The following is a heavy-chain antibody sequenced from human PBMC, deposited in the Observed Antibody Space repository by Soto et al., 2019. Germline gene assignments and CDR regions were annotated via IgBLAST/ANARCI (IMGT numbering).Heavy chain of an antibody. J-gene: IGHJ6*02. CDR1: GFTVSSNY. CDR3: ASIPPLGYYYYGMEV. Sequence: GGSLRLSCAASGFTVSSNYMSWVRQAPGKGLEWVSVIYSGGSTYYADSVKGRFTISRDNSKNTLYLQMNSLRAEDTAVYYCASIPPLGYYYYGMEVWGQGTTVTVSS. CDR2: IYSGGST. V-gene: IGHV3-53*01. D-gene: IGHD3-16*01.